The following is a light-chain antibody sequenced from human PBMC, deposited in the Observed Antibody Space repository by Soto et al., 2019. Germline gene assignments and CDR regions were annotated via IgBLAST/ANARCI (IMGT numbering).Light chain of an antibody. Sequence: DIQMTQSPSTLSGSVGDRVTITCRASQTISSWLAWYQQKPGKAPKLLIYKASTLKSGVPSRFSGSGSGTEFTLTISSLQPDDLATYYRQHYNSYSEAFGQGTKVDIK. V-gene: IGKV1-5*03. CDR1: QTISSW. CDR3: QHYNSYSEA. J-gene: IGKJ1*01. CDR2: KAS.